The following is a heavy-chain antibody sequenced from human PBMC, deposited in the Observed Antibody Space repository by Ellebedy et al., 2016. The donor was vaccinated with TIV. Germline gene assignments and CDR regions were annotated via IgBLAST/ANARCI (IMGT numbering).Heavy chain of an antibody. D-gene: IGHD4-17*01. Sequence: GGSLRLSXAASGFTISNNYMSWVRQLPGKGLEWVAILHSGGTTFYADSVKGRFTISRDSSKNTLYLQMNSLRVEDTAVYYCARAPTVTSVFDCWGQGTLVTVSS. V-gene: IGHV3-53*01. CDR3: ARAPTVTSVFDC. J-gene: IGHJ4*02. CDR2: LHSGGTT. CDR1: GFTISNNY.